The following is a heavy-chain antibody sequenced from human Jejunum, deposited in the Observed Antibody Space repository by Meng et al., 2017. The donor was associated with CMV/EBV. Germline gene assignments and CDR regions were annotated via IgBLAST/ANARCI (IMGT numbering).Heavy chain of an antibody. Sequence: FNKYSMNWVRQAPGKGLEWVSSISSTSSSMFYADSVKGRFTISRDDSKNTLYLQMHSLRAEDTAVYYCAKEGYSGYAFYFYGMDVWGQGTTVTVSS. CDR2: ISSTSSSM. CDR1: FNKYS. D-gene: IGHD5-12*01. J-gene: IGHJ6*02. CDR3: AKEGYSGYAFYFYGMDV. V-gene: IGHV3-21*04.